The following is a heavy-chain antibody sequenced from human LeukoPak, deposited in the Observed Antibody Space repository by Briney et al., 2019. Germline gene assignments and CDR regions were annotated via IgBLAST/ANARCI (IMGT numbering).Heavy chain of an antibody. CDR2: FDPEDGET. CDR3: ATDQGRGYSGYGRAGKYY. CDR1: GYTLTELS. Sequence: ASVKVSCKVSGYTLTELSMHWVRQAPGKGLEWMGGFDPEDGETIYAQKFQGRVTMTEDTSTDTAYMELSSLRSEDTAVYYCATDQGRGYSGYGRAGKYYWGQGTLVTVSS. V-gene: IGHV1-24*01. D-gene: IGHD5-12*01. J-gene: IGHJ4*02.